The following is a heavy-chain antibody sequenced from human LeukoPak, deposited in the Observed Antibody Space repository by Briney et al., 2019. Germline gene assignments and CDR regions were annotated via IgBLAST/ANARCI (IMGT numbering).Heavy chain of an antibody. CDR2: ISSSNTYI. D-gene: IGHD3-9*01. CDR3: ARGDGLLTEYIDAFDI. Sequence: GGSLRLSCAASGLTFSSYAMSWVRQAPGKGLEWVSSISSSNTYIYYADSVKGRFTISRDNAKNSLYLQMDSLRAEDTAVYYCARGDGLLTEYIDAFDIWGQGAMVTVSS. J-gene: IGHJ3*02. V-gene: IGHV3-21*01. CDR1: GLTFSSYA.